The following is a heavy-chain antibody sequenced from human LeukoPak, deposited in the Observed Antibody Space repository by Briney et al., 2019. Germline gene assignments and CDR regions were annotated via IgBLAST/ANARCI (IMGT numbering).Heavy chain of an antibody. CDR1: GFTFSTYA. J-gene: IGHJ5*02. CDR3: AKDAKAAANNWFDP. V-gene: IGHV3-23*01. D-gene: IGHD6-13*01. CDR2: ISGSGNST. Sequence: GGSLRLSCAASGFTFSTYAMSWVRQAPGKGLEWVSSISGSGNSTYYADSVKGRFTISRDNSKNTLYLQMNSLRAEDTALYYCAKDAKAAANNWFDPWGQGTLVTVSS.